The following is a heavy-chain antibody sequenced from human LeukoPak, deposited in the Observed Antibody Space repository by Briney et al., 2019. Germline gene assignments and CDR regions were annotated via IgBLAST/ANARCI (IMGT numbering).Heavy chain of an antibody. D-gene: IGHD3-16*01. CDR2: VNPNSRGT. J-gene: IGHJ4*02. V-gene: IGHV1-2*04. CDR3: ARSQLAEGDFEY. Sequence: ASLKDSCKPSGYTLTGSNMHWVRQAPGQGLERMGWVNPNSRGTNNAQKFQGWVTMTRDTSISTAYMELSRLRSDDTAVYYCARSQLAEGDFEYWGQGTLVTVSS. CDR1: GYTLTGSN.